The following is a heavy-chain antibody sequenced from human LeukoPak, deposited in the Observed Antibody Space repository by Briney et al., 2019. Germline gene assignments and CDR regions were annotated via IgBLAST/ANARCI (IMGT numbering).Heavy chain of an antibody. Sequence: PGGSLRLSCAASGFTFSSYSMNWVRQAPGKGLEWVSSISSSSSYIYYADSVKGRFTISRDNAKNSLYLQTNSLRAEDTAVYYCAKDPSITMIVAEREFDYWGQGTLVTVSS. CDR1: GFTFSSYS. D-gene: IGHD3-22*01. CDR3: AKDPSITMIVAEREFDY. CDR2: ISSSSSYI. V-gene: IGHV3-21*04. J-gene: IGHJ4*02.